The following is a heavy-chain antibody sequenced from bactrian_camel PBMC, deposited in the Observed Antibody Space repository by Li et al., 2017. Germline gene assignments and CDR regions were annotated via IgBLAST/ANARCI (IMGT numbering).Heavy chain of an antibody. CDR3: AARGPYCYTKLSVRDFTY. D-gene: IGHD2*01. CDR1: GYTYNRNC. Sequence: DVQLVESGGGSVQAGGSLRLSCAASGYTYNRNCMVWFRQAPGKEREGVARIATGSGNTYYADSVKGRFTISRDNAKNTVYLQMNCLKPEDTAMYYCAARGPYCYTKLSVRDFTYWGQGTQVTVS. J-gene: IGHJ6*01. V-gene: IGHV3S40*01. CDR2: IATGSGNT.